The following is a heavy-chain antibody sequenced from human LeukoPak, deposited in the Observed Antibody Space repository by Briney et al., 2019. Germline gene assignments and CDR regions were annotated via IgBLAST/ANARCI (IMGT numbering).Heavy chain of an antibody. CDR3: AREGGDSSGYLPRADYFDY. Sequence: GGSLRLSCAASGFIFTDYPIHWVRQTPDKGLECVALMSIDGNTKYYANSVRGRFTVSRDNSKNTVYLQMSSLRVEDTAVYYCAREGGDSSGYLPRADYFDYWGQGTLVTVSS. CDR1: GFIFTDYP. J-gene: IGHJ4*02. CDR2: MSIDGNTK. D-gene: IGHD3-22*01. V-gene: IGHV3-30-3*01.